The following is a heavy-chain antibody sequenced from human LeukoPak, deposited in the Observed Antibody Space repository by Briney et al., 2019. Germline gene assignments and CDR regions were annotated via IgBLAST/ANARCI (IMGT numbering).Heavy chain of an antibody. V-gene: IGHV3-30*03. Sequence: GGSLRLSCAASGFTFSNYDMHWVRQAPGKGLEWVAVISYDGSYKYYADSMKGRSTISRDNSKNTLYLQMNSLRSEDTAVYYCARGGLVLLWFGELGIDWFDPWGQGTLVTVSS. CDR3: ARGGLVLLWFGELGIDWFDP. J-gene: IGHJ5*02. CDR2: ISYDGSYK. D-gene: IGHD3-10*01. CDR1: GFTFSNYD.